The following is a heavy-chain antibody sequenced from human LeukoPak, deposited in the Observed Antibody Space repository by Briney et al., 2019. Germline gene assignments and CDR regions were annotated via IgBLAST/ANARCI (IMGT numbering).Heavy chain of an antibody. CDR2: ISGSGGST. V-gene: IGHV3-23*01. CDR1: GFTFSSYA. CDR3: AKDPIRTYYYDSSGYNNWFDP. J-gene: IGHJ5*02. D-gene: IGHD3-22*01. Sequence: GGSLRLSCAASGFTFSSYAMNWVRQAPGKGLEWVSAISGSGGSTYYADSVKGRFTISRDNSKNTLYLQMNSLRAEDTAVYYCAKDPIRTYYYDSSGYNNWFDPWGQGTLVTVSS.